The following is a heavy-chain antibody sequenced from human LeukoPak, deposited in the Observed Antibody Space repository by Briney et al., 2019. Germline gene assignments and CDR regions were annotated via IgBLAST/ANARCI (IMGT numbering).Heavy chain of an antibody. V-gene: IGHV4-34*01. D-gene: IGHD2-2*01. CDR1: GGSFSGYY. J-gene: IGHJ6*03. CDR3: ARGPRGYCSSTSCYRSNYYYMDV. CDR2: INHRGRT. Sequence: SETLSLTCAVYGGSFSGYYWSWIRQPPGKGLEWIGEINHRGRTNYHPSLKSRVTLSVDQSKNQFSLKLSSVTAADTAVYYCARGPRGYCSSTSCYRSNYYYMDVWGKGTTVTVSS.